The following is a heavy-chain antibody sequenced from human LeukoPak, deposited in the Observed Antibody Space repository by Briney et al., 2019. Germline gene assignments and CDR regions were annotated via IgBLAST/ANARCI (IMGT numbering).Heavy chain of an antibody. D-gene: IGHD1-26*01. Sequence: GGSLRLSCAASGFTFSSYAMSWVRQGPGKGLEWVSAISGSGGSTSYADSVKGRFTISRDNSENTLCLQMNSLRAEDTAVSYCAKSPSYSGSYSRFDYWGEGALVTVSS. CDR3: AKSPSYSGSYSRFDY. CDR2: ISGSGGST. CDR1: GFTFSSYA. V-gene: IGHV3-23*01. J-gene: IGHJ4*02.